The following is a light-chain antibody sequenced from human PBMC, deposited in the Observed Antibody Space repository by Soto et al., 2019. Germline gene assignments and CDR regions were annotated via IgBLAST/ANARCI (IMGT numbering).Light chain of an antibody. V-gene: IGKV3-20*01. Sequence: EIVLTQSPGTLSLSPGERATLSCRASQSVSSSSLAWYQQKPGQAPRLLIYGASSRATGIPDRFSGSGSGTDFTLSIIRLEPEDFAVYYCQKYGISPHTFGGGSKVDIK. CDR3: QKYGISPHT. CDR2: GAS. CDR1: QSVSSSS. J-gene: IGKJ4*01.